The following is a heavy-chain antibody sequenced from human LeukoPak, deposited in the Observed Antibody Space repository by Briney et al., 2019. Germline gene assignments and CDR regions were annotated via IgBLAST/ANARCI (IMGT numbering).Heavy chain of an antibody. J-gene: IGHJ3*02. Sequence: PGGSLRLSCAASGFTFSTYWMHWVRQGPGKGLVWVSRVSPDGGGTSYADSVKGRFTISRDNAKNSLYLQMNSLRAEDTAVYYCARVRGGYCSGGNCYSAFDIWGQGTMVTVSS. V-gene: IGHV3-74*01. CDR2: VSPDGGGT. CDR1: GFTFSTYW. D-gene: IGHD2-15*01. CDR3: ARVRGGYCSGGNCYSAFDI.